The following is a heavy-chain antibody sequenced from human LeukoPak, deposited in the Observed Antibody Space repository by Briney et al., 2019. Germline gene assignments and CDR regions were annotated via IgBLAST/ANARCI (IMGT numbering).Heavy chain of an antibody. V-gene: IGHV3-21*01. CDR2: IGSSSSYI. Sequence: PGGSLRLSCAASGFTFSSYSMNWVRQAPGKGLEWVSSIGSSSSYIYYADSVKGRFTISRDNAKNSLYLQMNSLRAEDTAVYYCAREPGIAAAGTDPDYWGQGTLVTVSS. D-gene: IGHD6-13*01. CDR3: AREPGIAAAGTDPDY. J-gene: IGHJ4*02. CDR1: GFTFSSYS.